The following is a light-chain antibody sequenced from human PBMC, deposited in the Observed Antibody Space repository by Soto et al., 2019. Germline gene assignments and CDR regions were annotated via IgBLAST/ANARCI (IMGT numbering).Light chain of an antibody. J-gene: IGKJ1*01. CDR2: AAS. CDR3: QQYNNWPRT. CDR1: QSVTSNY. Sequence: EIVLTQSPGTLSLSPGERATLSFVASQSVTSNYLAWYQQKPGQAPRLLIYAASNRATGIPARFSGSGSGTDSTLTISSLEPEDFAVYYCQQYNNWPRTFGQGTKVDI. V-gene: IGKV3-20*01.